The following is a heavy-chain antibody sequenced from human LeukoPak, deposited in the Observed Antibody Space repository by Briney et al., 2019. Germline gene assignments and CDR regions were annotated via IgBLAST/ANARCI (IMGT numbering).Heavy chain of an antibody. J-gene: IGHJ3*02. CDR2: ISTSSSHI. V-gene: IGHV3-21*01. CDR3: ARLTGDNYAFDI. Sequence: PGGSLRLSSAASGFTFSSYSINWVRQAPGKGLEWVSCISTSSSHIYYGDSVKGRFTISRDNAKNSLYLQMNSLRAEDTAVYYCARLTGDNYAFDIWGQGTMVTVSS. CDR1: GFTFSSYS. D-gene: IGHD7-27*01.